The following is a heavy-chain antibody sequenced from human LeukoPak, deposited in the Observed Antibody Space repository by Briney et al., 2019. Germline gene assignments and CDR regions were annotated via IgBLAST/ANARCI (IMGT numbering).Heavy chain of an antibody. Sequence: ASVKVSCKASGGTFSSYAISLVRQAPGQGLEWMGGIIPIFGTANYAQKFQGRVTITTDESTSTAYMELSSLRSEDTAVYYCASKSTGYSSSWRLDGFDYWGQGTLVTVSS. CDR2: IIPIFGTA. CDR3: ASKSTGYSSSWRLDGFDY. D-gene: IGHD6-13*01. J-gene: IGHJ4*02. V-gene: IGHV1-69*05. CDR1: GGTFSSYA.